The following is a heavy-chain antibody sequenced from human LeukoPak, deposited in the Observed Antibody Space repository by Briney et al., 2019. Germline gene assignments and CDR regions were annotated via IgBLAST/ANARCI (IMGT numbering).Heavy chain of an antibody. CDR3: ARGRTFDN. V-gene: IGHV4-59*01. CDR2: IYDRGST. Sequence: SETLSLTCTVSGGSISSYYWSWIRQPPGKGLEWIGNIYDRGSTKHNPSLTCRVTISVDTSKNQFSLRLSSVTAADTAVYYCARGRTFDNWGQGTLVTVSS. J-gene: IGHJ4*02. CDR1: GGSISSYY.